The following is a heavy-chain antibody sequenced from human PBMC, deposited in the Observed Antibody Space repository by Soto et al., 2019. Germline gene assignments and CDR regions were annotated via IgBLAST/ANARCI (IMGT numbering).Heavy chain of an antibody. CDR3: ARRLYYYDSSGQGY. J-gene: IGHJ4*02. V-gene: IGHV3-23*01. CDR2: ISGSGGRT. CDR1: GFTFSSYA. Sequence: EVQLLESGGGLVQPGGSLRLSCAASGFTFSSYAMSWVRQAPGKGLEWVSAISGSGGRTYYADSVKGRFTISRDSSKSALYRQIGRQRGEATAVYYCARRLYYYDSSGQGYWSQGTMVTVSS. D-gene: IGHD3-22*01.